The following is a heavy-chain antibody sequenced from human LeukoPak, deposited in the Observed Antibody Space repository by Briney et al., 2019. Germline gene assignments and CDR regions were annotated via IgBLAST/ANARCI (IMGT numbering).Heavy chain of an antibody. CDR3: ARDRAVDTAMATFDY. J-gene: IGHJ4*02. Sequence: GRSLRLSCAASGFTFSSYAMHWVHQAPGKGLEWVAVISYDGSNKYYADSVKGRFTISRDNSKNALYLQMNSLRAEDTAVYYCARDRAVDTAMATFDYWGQGTLVTVSS. D-gene: IGHD5-18*01. CDR2: ISYDGSNK. V-gene: IGHV3-30*01. CDR1: GFTFSSYA.